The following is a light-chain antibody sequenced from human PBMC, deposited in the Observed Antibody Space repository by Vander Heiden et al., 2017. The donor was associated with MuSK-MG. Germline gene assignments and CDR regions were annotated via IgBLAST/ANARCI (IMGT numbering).Light chain of an antibody. V-gene: IGLV3-1*01. CDR3: QAGDSGGV. CDR1: QLGDKY. Sequence: SYALTQPPSVSVSTGQTASITCSGDQLGDKYDCWYQQKPGQSLVVVIYLDSKRPSGVPERFSGSNSGDTATLSVFVTQALDEADHYCQAGDSGGVFGGGTKLTVL. J-gene: IGLJ2*01. CDR2: LDS.